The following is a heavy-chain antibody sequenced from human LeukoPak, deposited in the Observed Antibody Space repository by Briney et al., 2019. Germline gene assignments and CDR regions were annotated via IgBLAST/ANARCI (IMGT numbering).Heavy chain of an antibody. CDR3: ARDLGRDYDFWSGYYTQHYFDY. CDR1: GYTFTSYG. Sequence: ASVKVSCKASGYTFTSYGISWVRQAPGQGLEWMGWISAYNGNTNYAQKLQGRVTMTTDTSTSTAYMELRSLRSDDTAAYYCARDLGRDYDFWSGYYTQHYFDYWGQGTLVTVSS. CDR2: ISAYNGNT. D-gene: IGHD3-3*01. J-gene: IGHJ4*02. V-gene: IGHV1-18*01.